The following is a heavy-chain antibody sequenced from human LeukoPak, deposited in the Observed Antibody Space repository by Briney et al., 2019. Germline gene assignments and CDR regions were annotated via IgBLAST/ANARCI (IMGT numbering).Heavy chain of an antibody. CDR3: ARSLEGPKRHNHYYYYMDV. Sequence: SVKVSCKASGGTFSSYAISWVRQAPGQGLEWMGGIIPIFGTANYAQKFQGRVTITTDESTSTAYMELSSLRSEDTAVYYCARSLEGPKRHNHYYYYMDVWGKGTTVTVSS. CDR1: GGTFSSYA. V-gene: IGHV1-69*05. D-gene: IGHD1-1*01. CDR2: IIPIFGTA. J-gene: IGHJ6*03.